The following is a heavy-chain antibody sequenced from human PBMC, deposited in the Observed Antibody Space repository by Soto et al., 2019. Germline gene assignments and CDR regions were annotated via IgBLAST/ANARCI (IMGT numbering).Heavy chain of an antibody. CDR3: ARVPPFLTVITGFDP. V-gene: IGHV4-59*01. D-gene: IGHD4-17*01. J-gene: IGHJ5*02. CDR2: VHYSGST. Sequence: QVQLQESGPGLVKPSETLSVTCTVSGDSMSSYYWSWIRQPPGKGLEWIGYVHYSGSTKYNPSLKSRVTMSLDTSKNQFSLQLSSVTAADTAVYYCARVPPFLTVITGFDPWGQGTLVAVSS. CDR1: GDSMSSYY.